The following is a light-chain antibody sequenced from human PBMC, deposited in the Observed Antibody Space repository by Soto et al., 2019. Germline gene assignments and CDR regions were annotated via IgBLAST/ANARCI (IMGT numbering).Light chain of an antibody. J-gene: IGKJ3*01. V-gene: IGKV3-20*01. CDR1: QSVSSKY. CDR3: QQYCSSLFT. Sequence: DIVLTQSPGTLSLSPGERATLSCRASQSVSSKYLAWYQQKPGQAPRVLIYGTSISASGVPARFSGGGSGTDFTLPITRLEPEDFAVYYCQQYCSSLFTFGPGTKVDFK. CDR2: GTS.